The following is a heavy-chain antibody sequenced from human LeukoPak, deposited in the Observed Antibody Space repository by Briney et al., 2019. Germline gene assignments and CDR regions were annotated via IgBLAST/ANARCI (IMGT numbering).Heavy chain of an antibody. CDR1: GGSISSGGYS. CDR3: GRDRGSSGSCSGGWFDP. V-gene: IGHV4-30-2*01. CDR2: IYHSGST. Sequence: PSQTLSLTCAVSGGSISSGGYSWSWIRQPPGKGLEWIGYIYHSGSTYYHPSLKSRVTISVDRSKNQFSLQVGSVTAADAAVYYCGRDRGSSGSCSGGWFDPWGQGTLVTVSS. J-gene: IGHJ5*02. D-gene: IGHD3-10*01.